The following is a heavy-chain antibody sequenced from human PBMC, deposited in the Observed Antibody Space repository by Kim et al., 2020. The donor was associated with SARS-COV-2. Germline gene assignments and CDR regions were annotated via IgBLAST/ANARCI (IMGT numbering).Heavy chain of an antibody. D-gene: IGHD3-22*01. V-gene: IGHV4-39*07. Sequence: SETLSLTCTVSGGSISSSSYYWGWIRQPPGKGLEWIGSIYYSGSTYYNPSLKSRVTISVDTSKNQFSLKLSSVTAADTAVYYCARDRREYYYDSSGLGDDYWGQGTLVTVSS. CDR3: ARDRREYYYDSSGLGDDY. CDR1: GGSISSSSYY. CDR2: IYYSGST. J-gene: IGHJ4*02.